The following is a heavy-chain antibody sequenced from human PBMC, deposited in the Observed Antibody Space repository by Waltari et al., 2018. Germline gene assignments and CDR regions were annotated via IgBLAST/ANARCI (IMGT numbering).Heavy chain of an antibody. J-gene: IGHJ4*02. Sequence: GAGLLKPSETLSLTCAVYGGSFSGYYWSWIRQPPGKRLEWIGEINHSGSTNYNPSLKSRVTISVDTSKNQFSLKLSSVTAADTAVYYCARGLEYYYDSSGYYYAPYNFDYWGQGTLVTVSS. CDR2: INHSGST. V-gene: IGHV4-34*01. CDR1: GGSFSGYY. CDR3: ARGLEYYYDSSGYYYAPYNFDY. D-gene: IGHD3-22*01.